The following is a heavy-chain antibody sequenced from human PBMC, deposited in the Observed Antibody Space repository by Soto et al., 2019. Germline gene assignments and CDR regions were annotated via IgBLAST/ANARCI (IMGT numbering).Heavy chain of an antibody. CDR2: MNPNSGNT. V-gene: IGHV1-8*01. J-gene: IGHJ4*02. CDR3: ARPIYCSGGSCQAY. D-gene: IGHD2-15*01. Sequence: ASVKVSCKASGYTFTSYDINWVRQATGQGLEWMGWMNPNSGNTGYAQKFQGRVTMTRNTSISTAYMELSSLRSEDTVVYYCARPIYCSGGSCQAYWGQGTLVTVSS. CDR1: GYTFTSYD.